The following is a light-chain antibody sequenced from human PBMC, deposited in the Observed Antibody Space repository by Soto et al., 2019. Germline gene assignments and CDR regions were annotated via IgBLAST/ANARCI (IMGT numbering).Light chain of an antibody. CDR1: QSVNNN. J-gene: IGKJ2*01. Sequence: EIILTQSPASLSVSPGERATLSCRASQSVNNNLAWYQQKRGQAPRLLIYGASTRATGIPGRFRGSGSGTEFTLTITRLQSEDFAVYFCQQYNNWPPDTFGQGTKLEIK. CDR2: GAS. CDR3: QQYNNWPPDT. V-gene: IGKV3-15*01.